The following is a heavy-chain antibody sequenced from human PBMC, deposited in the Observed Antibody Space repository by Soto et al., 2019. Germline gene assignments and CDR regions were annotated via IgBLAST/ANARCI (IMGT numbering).Heavy chain of an antibody. D-gene: IGHD3-9*01. V-gene: IGHV1-69*13. CDR1: GGTFSSYA. Sequence: SVKVSCKASGGTFSSYAISWVRQAPGQGLEWMGGIIPIFGTANYAQKFQGRVTITADESTSTAYMELSSLRSEDTAVYYCARAGGYDILTGPNDYWGQGTLVTVSS. CDR2: IIPIFGTA. CDR3: ARAGGYDILTGPNDY. J-gene: IGHJ4*02.